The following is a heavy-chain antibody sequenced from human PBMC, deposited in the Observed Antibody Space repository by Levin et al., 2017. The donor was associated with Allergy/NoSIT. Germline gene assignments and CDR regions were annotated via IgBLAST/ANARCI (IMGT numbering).Heavy chain of an antibody. D-gene: IGHD1-26*01. CDR2: INPSGGST. V-gene: IGHV1-46*01. CDR1: GYTFTSYY. J-gene: IGHJ4*02. Sequence: ASVKVSCKASGYTFTSYYMHWVRQAPGQGLEWMGIINPSGGSTSYAQKFQGRVTMTRDTSTSTVYMELSSLRSEDTAVYYCARDVRRYSGSSYYFDYWGQGTLVTVSS. CDR3: ARDVRRYSGSSYYFDY.